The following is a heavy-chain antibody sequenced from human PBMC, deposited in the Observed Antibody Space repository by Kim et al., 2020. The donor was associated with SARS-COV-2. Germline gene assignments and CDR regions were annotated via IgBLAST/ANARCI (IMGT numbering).Heavy chain of an antibody. CDR3: VRAFSSTRYGMDV. D-gene: IGHD2-2*01. Sequence: GGSLRLSCSASGFTFSSYAMHWVRQAPGKGLEYVSAISSNGGSTYYADSVKGRFTISRDNSKNTLYLQMSSLRAEDTAVYYCVRAFSSTRYGMDVWGKGTTVTVSS. CDR2: ISSNGGST. V-gene: IGHV3-64D*06. J-gene: IGHJ6*04. CDR1: GFTFSSYA.